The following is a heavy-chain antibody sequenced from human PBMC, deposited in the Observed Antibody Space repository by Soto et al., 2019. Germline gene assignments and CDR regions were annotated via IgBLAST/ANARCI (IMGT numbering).Heavy chain of an antibody. CDR1: GYTFTSYA. CDR3: ARGQLRAFGDY. J-gene: IGHJ4*02. V-gene: IGHV1-69*01. CDR2: IIPIFGTA. Sequence: SVKVSCKASGYTFTSYAMHWVRQAPGQGLEWMGGIIPIFGTANYAQKFQGRVTITADESTSTAYMELSSLRSEDTAVYYCARGQLRAFGDYWGQGTLVTVSS. D-gene: IGHD3-9*01.